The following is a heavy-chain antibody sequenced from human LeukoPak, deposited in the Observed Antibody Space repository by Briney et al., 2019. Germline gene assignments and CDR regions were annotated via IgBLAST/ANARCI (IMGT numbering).Heavy chain of an antibody. J-gene: IGHJ5*01. Sequence: PSETLSLTCTVSGDSISSGDYYWSWIRQPPGKGLEWIGYIYYSGITYYNPSLKSRLTISVDTPKNQFSLKLSSVTAADTAVYFCARDQEHCSGTSCYPYWYDSWGQGTLVTVSS. CDR2: IYYSGIT. CDR1: GDSISSGDYY. CDR3: ARDQEHCSGTSCYPYWYDS. D-gene: IGHD2-2*01. V-gene: IGHV4-30-4*01.